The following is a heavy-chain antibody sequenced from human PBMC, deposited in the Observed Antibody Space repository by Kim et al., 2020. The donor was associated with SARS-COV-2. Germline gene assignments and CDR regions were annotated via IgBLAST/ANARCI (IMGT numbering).Heavy chain of an antibody. J-gene: IGHJ4*02. Sequence: GGSLRLSCAASGFTFSNYAMSWVRQAPGKGLEWVSGIRSSGGSTFYADSVKGRFTISRDNSKNTLYLQMNSLRDEDTAVYYCAKNAGTAADYYFDYWCQGTLATVSS. CDR3: AKNAGTAADYYFDY. D-gene: IGHD6-13*01. CDR2: IRSSGGST. CDR1: GFTFSNYA. V-gene: IGHV3-23*01.